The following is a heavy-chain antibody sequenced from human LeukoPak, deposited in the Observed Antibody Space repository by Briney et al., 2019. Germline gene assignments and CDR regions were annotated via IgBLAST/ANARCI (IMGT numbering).Heavy chain of an antibody. J-gene: IGHJ3*02. CDR3: ARTDSGSPVGAFDI. Sequence: SETLSLTCTVSGGSISSYYWSWIRQPPGKGLEWIGYIYYSGSTNYNPSLKSRVTISVDTSENQFSLKLSSVTAADTAVYYCARTDSGSPVGAFDIWGQGTMVTVSS. CDR1: GGSISSYY. V-gene: IGHV4-59*08. D-gene: IGHD1-26*01. CDR2: IYYSGST.